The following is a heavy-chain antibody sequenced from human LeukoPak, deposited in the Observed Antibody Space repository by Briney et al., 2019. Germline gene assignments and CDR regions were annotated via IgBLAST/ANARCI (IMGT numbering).Heavy chain of an antibody. J-gene: IGHJ5*02. CDR2: IYSGGST. D-gene: IGHD3-10*01. CDR1: GFTFSSYS. CDR3: AKTWFGEFNP. Sequence: GGSLRLSCAASGFTFSSYSMNWVRQAPGKGLEWVSVIYSGGSTYYADSVKGRFTISRDNSKNTLYLQMNSLRAEDTAVYYCAKTWFGEFNPWGQGTLVTVSS. V-gene: IGHV3-66*01.